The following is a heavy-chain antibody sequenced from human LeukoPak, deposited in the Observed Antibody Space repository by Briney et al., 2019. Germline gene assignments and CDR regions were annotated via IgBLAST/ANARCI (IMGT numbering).Heavy chain of an antibody. Sequence: SGGSLRLSCAASGFTFSSYSMNWVRQAPGKGLEWVSSISSSSSYIYYADSVKGRFTISRDNSKNSLYLQMNSLRTEDTALYYCAKDYGDPYYYYYYGMDVWGQGTTVTVSS. J-gene: IGHJ6*02. D-gene: IGHD4-17*01. V-gene: IGHV3-21*04. CDR3: AKDYGDPYYYYYYGMDV. CDR1: GFTFSSYS. CDR2: ISSSSSYI.